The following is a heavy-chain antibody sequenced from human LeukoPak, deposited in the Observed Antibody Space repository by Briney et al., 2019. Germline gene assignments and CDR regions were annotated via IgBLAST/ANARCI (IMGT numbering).Heavy chain of an antibody. CDR1: GGTFSSYA. CDR3: ASRYSGGLETIDY. CDR2: IIPIFGTA. J-gene: IGHJ4*02. Sequence: ASVKVSCKASGGTFSSYAISWVRQAPGQGLEWMGGIIPIFGTANYAQKFQGRVTITTDESTSTAYMELSSLRSEDTAVYYCASRYSGGLETIDYWGQGTLVTVSS. D-gene: IGHD6-19*01. V-gene: IGHV1-69*05.